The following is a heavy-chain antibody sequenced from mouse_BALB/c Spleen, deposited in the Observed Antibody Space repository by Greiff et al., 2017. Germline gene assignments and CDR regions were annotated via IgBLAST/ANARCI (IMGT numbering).Heavy chain of an antibody. V-gene: IGHV5-4*02. CDR1: GFTFSDYY. Sequence: EVQLVESGGDLVKPGGSLKLSCAASGFTFSDYYMYWVRQTPEKRLEWVATISDGGSYTYYPDSVKGRFTISRDNAKNNLYLQISSLKSEDTAMYYCARGGYGFMDYWGQGTSVTVSS. CDR2: ISDGGSYT. D-gene: IGHD1-2*01. CDR3: ARGGYGFMDY. J-gene: IGHJ4*01.